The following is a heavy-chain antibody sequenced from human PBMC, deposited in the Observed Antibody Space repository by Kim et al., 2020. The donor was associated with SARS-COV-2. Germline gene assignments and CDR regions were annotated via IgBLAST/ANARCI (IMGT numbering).Heavy chain of an antibody. Sequence: PSRQSRITISVDTTKTQFSLKLSSVTAADTAVYYCARASWSPYYYYGMDVWGQGTTVTVSS. D-gene: IGHD6-13*01. V-gene: IGHV4-34*01. CDR3: ARASWSPYYYYGMDV. J-gene: IGHJ6*02.